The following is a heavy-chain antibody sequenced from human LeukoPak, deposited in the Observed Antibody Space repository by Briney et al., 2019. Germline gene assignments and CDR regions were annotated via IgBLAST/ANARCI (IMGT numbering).Heavy chain of an antibody. Sequence: PSQTLSLTCTVSGGSISSGGYYWSWIRQPLGKGLEWIGYIFHNGSTYYNPSLKSRVTISEDRSKNQFSLKLSSVTAADTAVYYCARDGLYGDYPLFDYWGQGTLVTVSS. J-gene: IGHJ4*02. D-gene: IGHD4-17*01. V-gene: IGHV4-30-2*01. CDR3: ARDGLYGDYPLFDY. CDR2: IFHNGST. CDR1: GGSISSGGYY.